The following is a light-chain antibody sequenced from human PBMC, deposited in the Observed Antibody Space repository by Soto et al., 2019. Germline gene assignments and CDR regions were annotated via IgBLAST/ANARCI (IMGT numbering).Light chain of an antibody. CDR3: QQYDRDSLT. V-gene: IGKV1-5*03. CDR2: KAS. Sequence: DIQMTQSPSTLSAAIGDRVTITCRASQSISSWLAWYQHKPGKAPKVLIYKASILESGVPSRFSGSGSGTQFTLTISSLQPEDFATYYCQQYDRDSLTFGGGTKVEIK. J-gene: IGKJ4*01. CDR1: QSISSW.